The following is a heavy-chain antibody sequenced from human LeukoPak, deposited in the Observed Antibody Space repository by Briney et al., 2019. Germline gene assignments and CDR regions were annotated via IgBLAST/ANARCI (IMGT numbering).Heavy chain of an antibody. Sequence: GGSLRLSCAASGFTFSSYRMNWVRQAPGKGLEWVSSISSSSSNIYYADSVKGRFTISRDNAKNSLYLQMNSLRAEDTAVYYCAREGRARFGETSYYYYYYMDVWGKGTTVTVSS. CDR2: ISSSSSNI. D-gene: IGHD3-10*01. CDR1: GFTFSSYR. V-gene: IGHV3-21*01. CDR3: AREGRARFGETSYYYYYYMDV. J-gene: IGHJ6*03.